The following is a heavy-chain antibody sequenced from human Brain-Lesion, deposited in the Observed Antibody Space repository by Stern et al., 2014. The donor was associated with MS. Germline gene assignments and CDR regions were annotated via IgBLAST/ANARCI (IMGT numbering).Heavy chain of an antibody. Sequence: QVQLQESGPGLVKPSETLSLTCTVAGGSVSSTSYAWAWIRQPPGKGLEWIGTIYYSGNTYYSPSLKSRLTISLDPSKNQFSLQWRSVTAADTAVYYCAGEEDIRYCSGGSCTGNWFDPWGQGTLVTVSS. CDR1: GGSVSSTSYA. CDR3: AGEEDIRYCSGGSCTGNWFDP. D-gene: IGHD2-15*01. CDR2: IYYSGNT. J-gene: IGHJ5*02. V-gene: IGHV4-39*01.